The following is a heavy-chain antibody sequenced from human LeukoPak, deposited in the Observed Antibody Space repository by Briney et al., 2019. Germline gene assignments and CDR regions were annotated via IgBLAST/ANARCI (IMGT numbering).Heavy chain of an antibody. CDR3: ARDLNSSGSY. J-gene: IGHJ4*02. CDR1: GFTVSSSY. Sequence: GGSLRLSCAASGFTVSSSYMSWVRQAPGKGLEWVSVIHSGGKTYYADSVKGRFTISRDNSKNTLYLQMNSLRAEDTAVYYCARDLNSSGSYWGQGTLVTVSS. D-gene: IGHD3-22*01. CDR2: IHSGGKT. V-gene: IGHV3-53*01.